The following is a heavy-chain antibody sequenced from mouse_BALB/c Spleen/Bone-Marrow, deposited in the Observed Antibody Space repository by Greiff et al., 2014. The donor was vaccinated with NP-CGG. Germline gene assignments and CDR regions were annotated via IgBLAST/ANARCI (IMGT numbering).Heavy chain of an antibody. D-gene: IGHD1-1*01. Sequence: DLVKPGASVKLSCKASGYSFTSYWINWIKQRPGQGLEWIGRIAPGSGTTYYNDMFKGKATLTVDTSSTTAYIQXXXXXXXXXXVYFCARFPFYYGSSFYYFDYWGQGTPLTVSS. CDR3: ARFPFYYGSSFYYFDY. V-gene: IGHV1S41*01. J-gene: IGHJ2*01. CDR1: GYSFTSYW. CDR2: IAPGSGTT.